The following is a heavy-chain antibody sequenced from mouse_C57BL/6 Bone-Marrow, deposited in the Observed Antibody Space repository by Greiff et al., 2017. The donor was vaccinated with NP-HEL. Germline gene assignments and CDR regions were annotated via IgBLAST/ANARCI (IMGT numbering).Heavy chain of an antibody. CDR1: GYTFTSYW. D-gene: IGHD1-1*01. Sequence: QVQLQQPGAELVKPGASVKLSCKASGYTFTSYWMHWVKQRPGQGLEWIGMIHPNSGSTNYNEKFKSKATLTVDKSSSTAYMQLSSLTSEDSAVYYCASSYYCGSSSFDDWGQGTTLTVSS. J-gene: IGHJ2*01. V-gene: IGHV1-64*01. CDR3: ASSYYCGSSSFDD. CDR2: IHPNSGST.